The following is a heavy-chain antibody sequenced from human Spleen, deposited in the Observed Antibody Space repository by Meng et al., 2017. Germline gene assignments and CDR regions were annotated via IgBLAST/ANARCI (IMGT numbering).Heavy chain of an antibody. Sequence: VQLQQWCAGLLQPSETLALTCVVSGGSFSDYYWSWIRQPPGKGLEWIGEINHSGSTNYNPSLESRATISVDTSQNNLSLKLSSVTAADSAVYYCARGPTTMAHDFDYWGQGTLVTVSS. CDR3: ARGPTTMAHDFDY. J-gene: IGHJ4*02. V-gene: IGHV4-34*01. CDR1: GGSFSDYY. CDR2: INHSGST. D-gene: IGHD4-11*01.